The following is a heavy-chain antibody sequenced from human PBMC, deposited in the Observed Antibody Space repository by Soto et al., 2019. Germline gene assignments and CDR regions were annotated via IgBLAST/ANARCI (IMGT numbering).Heavy chain of an antibody. D-gene: IGHD6-13*01. V-gene: IGHV4-38-2*02. CDR1: GYSISSGYY. CDR2: IHHSGST. J-gene: IGHJ5*02. Sequence: SETLSLTCAVSGYSISSGYYWGWIRQPPGKGLEWIASIHHSGSTYYTPSLKSRVTISLGRSKNQFSLKLSSVTAADTAVYYCARDRGIDNWFDPWGRGTLVTVSS. CDR3: ARDRGIDNWFDP.